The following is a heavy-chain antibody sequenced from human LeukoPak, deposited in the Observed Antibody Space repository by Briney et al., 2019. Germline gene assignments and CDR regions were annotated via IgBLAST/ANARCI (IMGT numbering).Heavy chain of an antibody. CDR2: ISYDGSNK. Sequence: PGGSLRLSCASSGFTFSSYAMSWVRQAPGKGLEWVAVISYDGSNKYYADSVKGRFTISRDNSKNTLYLQMNSLRAEDTAVYYCAKPRDLAYCGGDCYAEYFQHWGQGTLVTVSS. V-gene: IGHV3-30*18. J-gene: IGHJ1*01. CDR3: AKPRDLAYCGGDCYAEYFQH. CDR1: GFTFSSYA. D-gene: IGHD2-21*02.